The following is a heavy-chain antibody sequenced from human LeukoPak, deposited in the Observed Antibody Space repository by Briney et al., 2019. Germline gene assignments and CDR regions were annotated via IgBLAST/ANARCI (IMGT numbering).Heavy chain of an antibody. CDR2: IGSSSNYI. V-gene: IGHV3-21*01. D-gene: IGHD3-22*01. CDR1: GFTFSSYS. CDR3: ARVYYDSSGYYLKYFQH. Sequence: GGSLRLSCVASGFTFSSYSMNWVRQAPGKGLEWVSCIGSSSNYIYYGDSVKGRFTISRDNAKNSLYLQMNSLRAEDTAVYYCARVYYDSSGYYLKYFQHWGQGTLVTVSS. J-gene: IGHJ1*01.